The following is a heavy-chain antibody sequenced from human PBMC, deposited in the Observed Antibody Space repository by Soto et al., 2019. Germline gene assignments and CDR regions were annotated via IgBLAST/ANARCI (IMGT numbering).Heavy chain of an antibody. D-gene: IGHD4-4*01. CDR3: ARGSNHFDY. CDR2: INSDGNST. CDR1: GFTFSPFW. J-gene: IGHJ4*02. Sequence: PGESLRLSCAASGFTFSPFWMHWVRQVPGKGPVWVSRINSDGNSTSYADSVKGRFTISRDNAKNTLYLQMNSLRAEDAAVYYCARGSNHFDYWGQGTLVTASS. V-gene: IGHV3-74*01.